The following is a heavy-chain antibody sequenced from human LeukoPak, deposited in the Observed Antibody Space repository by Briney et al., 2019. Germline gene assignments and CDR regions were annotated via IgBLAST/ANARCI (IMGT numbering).Heavy chain of an antibody. Sequence: SVKVSCKASGGTFSSYAISWVRQAPGQGLEWMGGIIPIFGTANYAQKFQGRVTMTRDTSISTAYMELSRLRSDDTAVYYCARDGGSSWYVIDYWGQGTLVTVSS. V-gene: IGHV1-69*05. CDR1: GGTFSSYA. CDR2: IIPIFGTA. D-gene: IGHD6-13*01. J-gene: IGHJ4*02. CDR3: ARDGGSSWYVIDY.